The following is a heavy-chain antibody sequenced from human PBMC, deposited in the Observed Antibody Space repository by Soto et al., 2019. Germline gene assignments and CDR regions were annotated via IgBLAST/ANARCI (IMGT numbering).Heavy chain of an antibody. V-gene: IGHV1-46*03. J-gene: IGHJ3*02. CDR1: GYTFTSYY. D-gene: IGHD3-16*01. CDR3: VKDGGTLPNVVNYPFDI. CDR2: INPSGGST. Sequence: ASVKVSCTASGYTFTSYYMHWVRQAPGQGLEWMGIINPSGGSTSYAQKFQGRVTMTRDTSTSTVYMELNSLRTEDTAVYYCVKDGGTLPNVVNYPFDIWGQGTKVTVSS.